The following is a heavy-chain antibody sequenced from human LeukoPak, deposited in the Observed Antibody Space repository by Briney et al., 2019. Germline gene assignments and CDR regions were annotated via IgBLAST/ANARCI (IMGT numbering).Heavy chain of an antibody. CDR2: IYSSGTT. J-gene: IGHJ5*02. CDR3: AANLGYCSGGSCFSWFDP. CDR1: GGSISGYY. D-gene: IGHD2-15*01. Sequence: SETLSLTCTVSGGSISGYYWSWIQQPAGKGLEWIGRIYSSGTTNYSPSLKSRVTMSVDTSKNQFSLKLNSVTPEDTAVYFCAANLGYCSGGSCFSWFDPWGQGTLVTVSS. V-gene: IGHV4-4*07.